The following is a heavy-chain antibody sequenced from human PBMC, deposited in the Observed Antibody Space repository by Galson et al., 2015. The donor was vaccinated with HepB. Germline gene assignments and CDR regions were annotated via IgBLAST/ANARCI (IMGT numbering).Heavy chain of an antibody. CDR1: GFSFNAYG. J-gene: IGHJ3*02. CDR2: ITAGGTYI. CDR3: ARGFFGHWVAFDI. V-gene: IGHV3-21*01. Sequence: SLRLSCAASGFSFNAYGINWIRQAPGKGLEWVSSITAGGTYIYYADSVRGRFTISTDNAENSLFLQMDGLRADDTAVYYCARGFFGHWVAFDIWGQGTMVTVSS. D-gene: IGHD3-3*01.